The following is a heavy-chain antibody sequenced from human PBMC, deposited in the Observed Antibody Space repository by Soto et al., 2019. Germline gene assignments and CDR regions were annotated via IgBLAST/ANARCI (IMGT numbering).Heavy chain of an antibody. J-gene: IGHJ2*01. D-gene: IGHD5-18*01. CDR1: GGTFSSYT. V-gene: IGHV1-69*12. CDR3: GRGYHRWIQLWYFDL. CDR2: IIPIFGTA. Sequence: QVQLVQSGAEVKKPGSSVTVSCKASGGTFSSYTISWVRQAPGQGLEWMGGIIPIFGTANYAQKFQGRVTITADESTSTAYMELSSRRSEATAVSYCGRGYHRWIQLWYFDLWGRGTLVTVSS.